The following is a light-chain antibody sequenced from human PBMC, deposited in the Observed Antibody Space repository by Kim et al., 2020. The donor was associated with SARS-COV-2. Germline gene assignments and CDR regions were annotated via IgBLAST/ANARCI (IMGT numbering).Light chain of an antibody. J-gene: IGLJ3*02. V-gene: IGLV2-14*03. Sequence: GQSFTSPCTGTSCDVGGDNYVAWYQQHPGKAPKRMIYDVNSRPTGVSSRFSGSKSGNTASLTISGLQPEDDADYYCSSFTDSNSWVFGGGTQLTVL. CDR2: DVN. CDR1: SCDVGGDNY. CDR3: SSFTDSNSWV.